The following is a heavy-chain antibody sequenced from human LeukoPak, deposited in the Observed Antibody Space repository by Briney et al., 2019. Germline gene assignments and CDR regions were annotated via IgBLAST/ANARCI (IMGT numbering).Heavy chain of an antibody. V-gene: IGHV1-18*01. D-gene: IGHD5-24*01. CDR3: ARDWDGYKPVNFDY. CDR2: ISAYNGNT. CDR1: GYTFTSYG. Sequence: ASVKVSCKASGYTFTSYGISWVRQAPGQGLEWMGWISAYNGNTNYAQKLQGRVTMTTDTSTRTAYMELRSLRSDDTAVYYCARDWDGYKPVNFDYWGQGTLVTVSS. J-gene: IGHJ4*02.